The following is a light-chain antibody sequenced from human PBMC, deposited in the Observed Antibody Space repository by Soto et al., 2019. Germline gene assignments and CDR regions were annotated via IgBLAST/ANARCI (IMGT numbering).Light chain of an antibody. V-gene: IGKV3-20*01. CDR1: QSVSSSY. CDR2: GAS. Sequence: EIVLTQSPGTLSLSPAERATLSCRASQSVSSSYLAWYQQKPGQAPRLLIYGASSRATGIPDRFSGSGSGSDFTLTISRLEPEDFAVYYCQQYGSSRLTFGGGTKVDIK. CDR3: QQYGSSRLT. J-gene: IGKJ4*01.